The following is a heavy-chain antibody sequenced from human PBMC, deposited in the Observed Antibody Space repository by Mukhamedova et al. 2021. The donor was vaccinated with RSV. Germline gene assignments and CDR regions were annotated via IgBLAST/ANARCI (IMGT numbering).Heavy chain of an antibody. D-gene: IGHD6-19*01. J-gene: IGHJ4*02. CDR3: ARHNHAKIAVAGFDY. CDR2: IYYSGST. V-gene: IGHV4-39*01. Sequence: IRQPPGKGLEWIGSIYYSGSTYYNPSLKSRVTISVDTSKNQFSLKLSSVTAADTAVYYCARHNHAKIAVAGFDYWGQGTLVTVS.